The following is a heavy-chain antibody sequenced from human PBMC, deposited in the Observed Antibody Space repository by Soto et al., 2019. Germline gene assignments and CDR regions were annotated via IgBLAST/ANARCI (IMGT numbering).Heavy chain of an antibody. V-gene: IGHV3-53*01. Sequence: PGGSLRLSCAASGFTVSSNYMSWVRQAPGKGLEWVSVIYSGGSTYYADSVKGRSTISRDNSKNTLYLQMNSLRAEDTAVYYCARDPGYYGMDVWGQGTTVTVSS. J-gene: IGHJ6*02. CDR3: ARDPGYYGMDV. CDR2: IYSGGST. D-gene: IGHD3-10*01. CDR1: GFTVSSNY.